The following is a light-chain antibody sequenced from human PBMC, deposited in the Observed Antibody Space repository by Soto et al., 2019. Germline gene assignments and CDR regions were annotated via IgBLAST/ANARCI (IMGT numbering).Light chain of an antibody. CDR2: DAS. V-gene: IGKV3-11*01. J-gene: IGKJ3*01. CDR3: QQRSNWPGFT. CDR1: QSVSSY. Sequence: EIVLTQSPATLSLSPGERATLSCRASQSVSSYLAWYQQKPGQAPRLLIYDASHRATGIPARFSGSGSGTDFTLTISNLEPEDFAVYYCQQRSNWPGFTFGPGTKVDIK.